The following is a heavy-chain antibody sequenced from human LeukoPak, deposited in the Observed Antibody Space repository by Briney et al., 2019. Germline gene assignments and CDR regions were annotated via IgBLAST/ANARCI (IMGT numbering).Heavy chain of an antibody. Sequence: GGSLRLSCAASGFTFSSYSMNWVRQAPGKGLEWVSSISSSSSYIYYADSVKGRFTISRDNAKNSLYLQMNSLRAEDTAVYYCARYSSGWRSPFYYWGQGTLVTVSS. CDR3: ARYSSGWRSPFYY. CDR2: ISSSSSYI. D-gene: IGHD6-19*01. CDR1: GFTFSSYS. J-gene: IGHJ4*02. V-gene: IGHV3-21*01.